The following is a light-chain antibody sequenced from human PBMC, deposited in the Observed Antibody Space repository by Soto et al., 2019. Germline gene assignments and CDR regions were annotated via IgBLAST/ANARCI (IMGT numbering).Light chain of an antibody. CDR2: EVN. Sequence: QSALTQPPSVSGSPGQSVTISCTGTSNDVGTYNRVSWYQEPPGTAPKLMIYEVNNRPSGVPDRFSGSKSGNTASLTISGLQAEDEADYYCSSYTSNSTLLFGGGTKLTVL. V-gene: IGLV2-18*02. CDR3: SSYTSNSTLL. J-gene: IGLJ2*01. CDR1: SNDVGTYNR.